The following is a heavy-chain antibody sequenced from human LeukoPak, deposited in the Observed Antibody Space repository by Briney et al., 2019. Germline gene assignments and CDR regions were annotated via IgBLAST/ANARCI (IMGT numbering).Heavy chain of an antibody. Sequence: GGSLRLSCAASGFTFSSYAMSWVRQAPGKGLEWVSAISGSGGSTYYADSVKGRFTISRDNSKNTLCLQMNSLRAEDTAVYYCAKDRKWLRSNGYYGMDVWGQGTTVTVSS. V-gene: IGHV3-23*01. CDR1: GFTFSSYA. CDR3: AKDRKWLRSNGYYGMDV. D-gene: IGHD5-12*01. CDR2: ISGSGGST. J-gene: IGHJ6*02.